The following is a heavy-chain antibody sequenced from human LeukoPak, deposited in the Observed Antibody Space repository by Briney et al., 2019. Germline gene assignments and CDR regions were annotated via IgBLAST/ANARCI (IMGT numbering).Heavy chain of an antibody. V-gene: IGHV3-33*03. CDR1: GFSFSRDG. D-gene: IGHD6-13*01. CDR2: IWYDGSNK. J-gene: IGHJ4*02. CDR3: AKDIEPYISSWPHDY. Sequence: GGSLRLSCAASGFSFSRDGMHWVRQAPGKGLEWVSVIWYDGSNKYYADSVKGRFTISRDNSKNSLYLQMNSLRIEDTALYYCAKDIEPYISSWPHDYWGQGTLVTVSS.